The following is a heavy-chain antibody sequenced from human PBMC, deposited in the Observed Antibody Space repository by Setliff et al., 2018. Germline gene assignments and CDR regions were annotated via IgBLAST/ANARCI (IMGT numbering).Heavy chain of an antibody. CDR3: ARTCSGSGCYAGLES. Sequence: GGSLRLSCAASGFTFSNYEMNWVRQAPGKGLEWVAFIRRSSGSDTYYADSVKGRFTISRDNAKNTLYLQMNSLRPEDTAVYYCARTCSGSGCYAGLESWGQGTPVTVSS. V-gene: IGHV3-48*03. CDR1: GFTFSNYE. J-gene: IGHJ4*02. D-gene: IGHD2-15*01. CDR2: IRRSSGSDT.